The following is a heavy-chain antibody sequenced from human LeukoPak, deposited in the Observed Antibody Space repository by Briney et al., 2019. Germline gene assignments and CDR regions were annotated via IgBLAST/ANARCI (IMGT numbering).Heavy chain of an antibody. Sequence: VASVKVSCKASGGTFSSYAISWVRQAPGQGLEWMGGIIPIFGTANYAQKFQGRVTITTDESTSTAYMELSSLRSEDTAVYYCASNSKSEMATIRYFDYWGQGTLVTVSS. CDR3: ASNSKSEMATIRYFDY. J-gene: IGHJ4*02. CDR2: IIPIFGTA. D-gene: IGHD5-24*01. V-gene: IGHV1-69*05. CDR1: GGTFSSYA.